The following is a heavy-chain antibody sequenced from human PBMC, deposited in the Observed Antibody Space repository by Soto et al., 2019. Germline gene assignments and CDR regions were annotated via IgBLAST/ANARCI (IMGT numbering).Heavy chain of an antibody. Sequence: QVQLQESGPGLVKPSDTLSLTCTVSGGSISSYYWSWIRQPPGKGLEWIGYIYYSGSTNYNPSLKSRVTISVDTSKNQFSLKLSSVTAADTAVYYCARDRFGELPYYMDVWGKGTTVTVSS. CDR3: ARDRFGELPYYMDV. V-gene: IGHV4-59*01. D-gene: IGHD3-10*01. J-gene: IGHJ6*03. CDR2: IYYSGST. CDR1: GGSISSYY.